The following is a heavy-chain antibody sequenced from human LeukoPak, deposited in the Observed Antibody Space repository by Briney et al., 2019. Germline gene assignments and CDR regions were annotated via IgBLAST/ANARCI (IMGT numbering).Heavy chain of an antibody. CDR1: GVSISSGGYY. V-gene: IGHV4-31*03. CDR3: ARGSIAAAGNWFDP. CDR2: IYYSGST. Sequence: SETLSLTCTVSGVSISSGGYYWSWIRQHPGKGLEWIGYIYYSGSTYYNPSLKSRVTISVDTSKNQFSLKLSSVTAADTAVYYCARGSIAAAGNWFDPWGQGTLVTVSS. D-gene: IGHD6-13*01. J-gene: IGHJ5*02.